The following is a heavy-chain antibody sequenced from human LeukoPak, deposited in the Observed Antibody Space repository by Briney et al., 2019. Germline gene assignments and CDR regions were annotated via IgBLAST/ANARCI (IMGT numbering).Heavy chain of an antibody. D-gene: IGHD6-19*01. V-gene: IGHV1-69*01. CDR2: IIPIFGTA. CDR3: AKCASNIGIIAVAKYYFDY. Sequence: SVKVSCKASGGTFSSYAISWVRQAPGQGLEWMGGIIPIFGTANYAQKFQGRVTITADESMSTAYMELSSLRSEDTAVYYCAKCASNIGIIAVAKYYFDYWGQGTLVTVSS. J-gene: IGHJ4*02. CDR1: GGTFSSYA.